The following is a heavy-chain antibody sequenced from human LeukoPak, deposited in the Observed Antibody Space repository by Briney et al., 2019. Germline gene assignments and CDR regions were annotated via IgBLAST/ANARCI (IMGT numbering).Heavy chain of an antibody. Sequence: GGSLRLSCAASGFTFSSYWMSWVRQAPGKGLEWMGGFDPEDGETIYAQKFQGRVTMTEDTSTDTAYMELSSLRSEDTAVYYCAAPATYGSGSFDFDYWGQGTLVTVSS. V-gene: IGHV1-24*01. D-gene: IGHD3-10*01. CDR2: FDPEDGET. J-gene: IGHJ4*02. CDR1: GFTFSSYW. CDR3: AAPATYGSGSFDFDY.